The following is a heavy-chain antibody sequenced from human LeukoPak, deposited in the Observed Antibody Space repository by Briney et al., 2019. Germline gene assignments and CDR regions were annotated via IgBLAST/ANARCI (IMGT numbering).Heavy chain of an antibody. CDR3: AREGDSSFYFDY. V-gene: IGHV1-46*04. Sequence: ASVKVSCKASGYTFTSYYMHWVRQAPGQGLEWMGVMKPSGGSTIYAQRLQGRVTMTRDTSTNTVYMELSSLRSEDTAVYYCAREGDSSFYFDYWGQGTLVTVAS. CDR1: GYTFTSYY. J-gene: IGHJ4*02. D-gene: IGHD2-21*02. CDR2: MKPSGGST.